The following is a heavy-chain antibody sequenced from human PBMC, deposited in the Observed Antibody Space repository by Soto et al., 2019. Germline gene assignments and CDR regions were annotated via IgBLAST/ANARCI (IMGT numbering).Heavy chain of an antibody. V-gene: IGHV4-4*07. CDR2: IYTSGST. Sequence: QVQLQESGPGLVKPSETLALTCTVSGGSISSYYWSWLRQPAGKGLEWIGRIYTSGSTNYNPYPKSRVTMSVDTSKNQFSLKLSSVTAADTAVYYCARDHVTTAQDAFDIWGQGTMVTVSS. CDR1: GGSISSYY. J-gene: IGHJ3*02. CDR3: ARDHVTTAQDAFDI. D-gene: IGHD4-17*01.